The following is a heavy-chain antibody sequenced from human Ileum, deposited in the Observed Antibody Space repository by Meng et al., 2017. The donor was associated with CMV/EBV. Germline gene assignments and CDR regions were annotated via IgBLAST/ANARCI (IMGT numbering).Heavy chain of an antibody. CDR2: IYNSGST. CDR1: GGSVSSGYYY. Sequence: TVGGGSVSSGYYYWSWIRQPPGKGLEWIGYIYNSGSTNYKSSLKSRVTISLDRSKNQFSLKLTSVTAADTAVYYCARDRTGDMWGFDPWGPGTLVTVSS. CDR3: ARDRTGDMWGFDP. V-gene: IGHV4-61*01. D-gene: IGHD1-1*01. J-gene: IGHJ5*02.